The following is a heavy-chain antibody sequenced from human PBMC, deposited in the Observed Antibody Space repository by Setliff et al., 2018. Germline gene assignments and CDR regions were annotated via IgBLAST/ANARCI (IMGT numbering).Heavy chain of an antibody. D-gene: IGHD6-13*01. CDR3: ARGAGYSSRWYIYYYMDV. Sequence: SETLSLTCTVSGGSISSSLYYWGWIRQPPGKGLEWIGSIYYSGSTNYNPSLKSRVTISVDTSKNQFSLKLSSVTAADTAVYYCARGAGYSSRWYIYYYMDVWGKGTTVTVSS. V-gene: IGHV4-39*07. CDR2: IYYSGST. CDR1: GGSISSSLYY. J-gene: IGHJ6*03.